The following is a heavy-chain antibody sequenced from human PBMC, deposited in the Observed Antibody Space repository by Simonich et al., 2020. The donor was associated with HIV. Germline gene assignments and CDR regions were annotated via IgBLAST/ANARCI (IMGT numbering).Heavy chain of an antibody. V-gene: IGHV4-34*01. CDR3: ARLTAGGLGEYFQH. Sequence: QVQLQQGGAGLLQPSETLSLTCAVYGGSFRGNYWSWIRQPPGMGLEWIVEINHSGSTNYNPSLKGRITISVDTSKNQFSLKLSSVTAADTAVSYCARLTAGGLGEYFQHWGQGTLVTVSS. J-gene: IGHJ1*01. D-gene: IGHD6-13*01. CDR1: GGSFRGNY. CDR2: INHSGST.